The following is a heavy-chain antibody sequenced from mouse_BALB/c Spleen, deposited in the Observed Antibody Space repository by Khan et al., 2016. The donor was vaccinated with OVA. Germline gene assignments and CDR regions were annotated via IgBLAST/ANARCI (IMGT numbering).Heavy chain of an antibody. J-gene: IGHJ2*01. D-gene: IGHD4-1*01. CDR1: GYTFSGYY. CDR2: IYPGYVNT. V-gene: IGHV1S56*01. Sequence: QVQLQQSGPELVNPGASVRMSCMASGYTFSGYYIHWVKQRPGQGLEWIGWIYPGYVNTNYNEDFKGKATLTADKSSSTAYMQLSSLTSEDSAVYFCARSDSGTVFDYWGQGTTLTVSS. CDR3: ARSDSGTVFDY.